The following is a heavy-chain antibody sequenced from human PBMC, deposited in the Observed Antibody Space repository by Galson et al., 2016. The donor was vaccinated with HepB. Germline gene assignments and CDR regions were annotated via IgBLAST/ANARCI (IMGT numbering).Heavy chain of an antibody. CDR3: ARYNYYGSGSYLDY. D-gene: IGHD3-10*01. CDR1: GFTFSRDD. V-gene: IGHV3-30-3*01. J-gene: IGHJ4*02. Sequence: SLRLSCAASGFTFSRDDMHWVRQVPGKGLEWVAVLSYDGSNKFYADSVKGRFPISRDNSKNTLYLQINSLRAEGTAVDDWARYNYYGSGSYLDYWGQGTLVTVSS. CDR2: LSYDGSNK.